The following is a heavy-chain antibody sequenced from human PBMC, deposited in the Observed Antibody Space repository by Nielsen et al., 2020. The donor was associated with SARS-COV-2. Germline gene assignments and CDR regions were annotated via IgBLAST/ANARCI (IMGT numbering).Heavy chain of an antibody. CDR3: AKDGVVRGDALDL. CDR1: GFPFNFYA. CDR2: VSASGGST. Sequence: SLILSCPSSGFPFNFYAMAWVRRAPGRGLQWVTGVSASGGSTYYTASVKGRFSISRDNSKNTLFLQMHSLRVEDTALYYCAKDGVVRGDALDLWGQVTMVTVSS. V-gene: IGHV3-23*01. J-gene: IGHJ3*01. D-gene: IGHD3-10*01.